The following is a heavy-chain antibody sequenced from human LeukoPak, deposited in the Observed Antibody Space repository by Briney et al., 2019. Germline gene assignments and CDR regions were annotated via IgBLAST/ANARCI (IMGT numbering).Heavy chain of an antibody. Sequence: GGSLRLSCAASGFTFSDYYMSWIRQAPGKGLEWVSYISSSSSTIYYADSVKGRFTISRDNAKNSLYLQMNSLRAEDTTVYYCARVSSSWYHAFDIWGQGTMVTVSS. D-gene: IGHD6-13*01. CDR1: GFTFSDYY. CDR2: ISSSSSTI. V-gene: IGHV3-11*04. J-gene: IGHJ3*02. CDR3: ARVSSSWYHAFDI.